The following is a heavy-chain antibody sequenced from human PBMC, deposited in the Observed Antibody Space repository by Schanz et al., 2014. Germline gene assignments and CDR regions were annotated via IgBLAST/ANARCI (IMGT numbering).Heavy chain of an antibody. CDR2: INWNGGST. D-gene: IGHD3-3*01. Sequence: DVQLLESGGGLVQPGESLRLSCAASGFTFTTYAMSWVRQAPGKGLEWVSGINWNGGSTGYADSVKGRFTISRDNSKNTLFLQMSSLTAEDTAVYYCARGVRIDYWGQGTLVTVSS. CDR3: ARGVRIDY. CDR1: GFTFTTYA. V-gene: IGHV3-23*01. J-gene: IGHJ4*02.